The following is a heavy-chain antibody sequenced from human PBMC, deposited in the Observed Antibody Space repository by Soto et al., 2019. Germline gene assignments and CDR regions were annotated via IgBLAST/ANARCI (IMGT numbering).Heavy chain of an antibody. CDR2: ISGSGGST. Sequence: GGSLRLSCAASGFTFSSYAMSWVRQAPGKGLEWVSAISGSGGSTYYADSVKGRFTISRDNSKNTLYLQMNSLRAEDTAVYYCARAIGAGDYYFDYWGQGTLVTVSS. CDR3: ARAIGAGDYYFDY. V-gene: IGHV3-23*01. CDR1: GFTFSSYA. J-gene: IGHJ4*02. D-gene: IGHD6-19*01.